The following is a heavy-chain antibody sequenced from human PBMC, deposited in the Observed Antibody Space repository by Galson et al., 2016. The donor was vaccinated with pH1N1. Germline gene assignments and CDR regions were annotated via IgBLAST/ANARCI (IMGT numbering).Heavy chain of an antibody. CDR1: GYSFSGYY. Sequence: ETLSLTCAVSGYSFSGYYWSWLRQPPGKGLEWIGEINHSGSTNYNPSLKSRVTISVDTSENPFSLKLYSVTAADTAVYYCARVRGGYNLRERQYYYSYMDVWCKGTTVTVS. V-gene: IGHV4-34*01. D-gene: IGHD5-24*01. J-gene: IGHJ6*03. CDR2: INHSGST. CDR3: ARVRGGYNLRERQYYYSYMDV.